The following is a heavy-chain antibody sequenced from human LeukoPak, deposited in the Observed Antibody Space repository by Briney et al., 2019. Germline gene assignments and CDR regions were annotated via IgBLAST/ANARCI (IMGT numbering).Heavy chain of an antibody. V-gene: IGHV4-59*11. CDR2: IYYSGST. CDR1: GGSISSHY. CDR3: ARAAYYDFWSGYSLAY. Sequence: SETLSLTCTVSGGSISSHYWSWIGQPPGKGLEWIGYIYYSGSTNYNPSLKSRVTISVDTSKNQFSLKLSSVTAADTAVYYCARAAYYDFWSGYSLAYWGQGTLVTVSS. D-gene: IGHD3-3*01. J-gene: IGHJ4*02.